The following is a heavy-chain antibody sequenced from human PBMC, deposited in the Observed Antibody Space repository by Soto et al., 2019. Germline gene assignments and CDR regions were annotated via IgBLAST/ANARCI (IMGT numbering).Heavy chain of an antibody. Sequence: GGSLRLSCAGSGFSFSTYAMSWVRQAPGKGLEWVSSISGTGGSTYYADSVKGRFTISRYNSKNTLHLQLNSLRAEDTAVYYCAKGKVGTTVLFENWGQGTLVTVSS. D-gene: IGHD1-26*01. V-gene: IGHV3-23*01. CDR3: AKGKVGTTVLFEN. CDR1: GFSFSTYA. J-gene: IGHJ4*02. CDR2: ISGTGGST.